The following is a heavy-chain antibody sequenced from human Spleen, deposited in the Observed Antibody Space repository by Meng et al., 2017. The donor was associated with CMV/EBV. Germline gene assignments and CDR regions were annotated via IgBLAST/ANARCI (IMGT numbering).Heavy chain of an antibody. CDR1: CFNLDIYG. Sequence: QIPLVQSGPALRKPGASVKVTCKASCFNLDIYGITWVRQAPGQGLEWVGWVSADNGDTDYGQKFQGRVTVTADTFTNTAYMEMGSLRSDDSAMYYCARAGSAVTTNFDFWGQGTLVTVSS. J-gene: IGHJ4*02. CDR3: ARAGSAVTTNFDF. D-gene: IGHD4-17*01. V-gene: IGHV1-18*01. CDR2: VSADNGDT.